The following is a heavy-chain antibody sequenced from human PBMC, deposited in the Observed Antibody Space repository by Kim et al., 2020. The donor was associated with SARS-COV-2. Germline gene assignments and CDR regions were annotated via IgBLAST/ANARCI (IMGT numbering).Heavy chain of an antibody. Sequence: GRFTIARDNSKNTLYLQMNSLRADDTAVYYCARTRHSRVVAARGAYGMDVWGQGTTVTVSS. J-gene: IGHJ6*02. V-gene: IGHV3-53*01. CDR3: ARTRHSRVVAARGAYGMDV. D-gene: IGHD3-22*01.